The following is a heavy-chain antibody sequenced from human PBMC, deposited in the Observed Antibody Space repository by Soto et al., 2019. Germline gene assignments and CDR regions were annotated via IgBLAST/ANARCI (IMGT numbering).Heavy chain of an antibody. V-gene: IGHV3-33*01. Sequence: QVQLVESGGGVVQPGRSLRLSCAASGFTFSSYGMHWVRQAPGKGLEWVAVIWYDGSNKYYADSVKGRFTISRDNSKNTLYLQMNSLRAEDTAVYYCARVPSYYYYYGMDVWGQGTTVTVSS. J-gene: IGHJ6*02. CDR1: GFTFSSYG. CDR3: ARVPSYYYYYGMDV. CDR2: IWYDGSNK.